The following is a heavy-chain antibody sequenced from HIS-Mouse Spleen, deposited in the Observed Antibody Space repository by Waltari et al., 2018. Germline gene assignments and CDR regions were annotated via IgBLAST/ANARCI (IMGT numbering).Heavy chain of an antibody. CDR1: GGSISGSISY. CDR2: IYYSGST. J-gene: IGHJ2*01. V-gene: IGHV4-39*07. Sequence: QLQLQESGPGLVKPSETLSLTCTVPGGSISGSISYWGWIRHPPGKGLEWIGSIYYSGSTYYNPSLKSRVTISVDTSKNQFSLKLSSVTAADTAVYYCAREIPYSSSWYDWYFDLWGRGTLVTVSS. CDR3: AREIPYSSSWYDWYFDL. D-gene: IGHD6-13*01.